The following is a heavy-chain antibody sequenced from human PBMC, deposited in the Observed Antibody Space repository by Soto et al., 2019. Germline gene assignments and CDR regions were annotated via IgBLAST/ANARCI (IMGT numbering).Heavy chain of an antibody. CDR3: ARVEGDCSSTSCYLSYYYYGMDV. V-gene: IGHV1-18*01. D-gene: IGHD2-2*01. CDR2: ISAYNGNT. Sequence: ASVKVSCKASGYTFTSYGISWVRQAPGQGLEWMGWISAYNGNTNYAQKLQGRVTMTTDTSTSTAYMELRSLRSDDTAVYYCARVEGDCSSTSCYLSYYYYGMDVWGQGTTVTVSS. J-gene: IGHJ6*02. CDR1: GYTFTSYG.